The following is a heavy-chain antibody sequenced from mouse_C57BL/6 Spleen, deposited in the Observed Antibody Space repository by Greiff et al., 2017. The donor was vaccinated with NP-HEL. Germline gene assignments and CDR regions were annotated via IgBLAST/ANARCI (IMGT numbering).Heavy chain of an antibody. V-gene: IGHV1-80*01. D-gene: IGHD1-1*01. Sequence: VQLQQSGAELVKPGASVTISCKASGYAFSSYWMTWVKQRPGKGLEWIGQIYPGDGDTNYNGTFKGKATLTADKSSSTACMQFSSLTSEDSAVYFCERFITPPYVDYWGQGTTLTVPS. J-gene: IGHJ2*01. CDR1: GYAFSSYW. CDR2: IYPGDGDT. CDR3: ERFITPPYVDY.